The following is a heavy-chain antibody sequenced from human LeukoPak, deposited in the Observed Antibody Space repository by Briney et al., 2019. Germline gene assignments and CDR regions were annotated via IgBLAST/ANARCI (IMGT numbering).Heavy chain of an antibody. CDR2: ISYDGSNK. J-gene: IGHJ4*02. Sequence: GGSLRLSCAASGFTFSSYGMHWVRQAPGKGLEWVAVISYDGSNKYYADSVKGRFTISRDNSKNTLYLQMNSLRAEDTAVYYCATQGLGYCSGGSCYWFGYFDYWGQGTLVTVSS. CDR3: ATQGLGYCSGGSCYWFGYFDY. D-gene: IGHD2-15*01. V-gene: IGHV3-30*03. CDR1: GFTFSSYG.